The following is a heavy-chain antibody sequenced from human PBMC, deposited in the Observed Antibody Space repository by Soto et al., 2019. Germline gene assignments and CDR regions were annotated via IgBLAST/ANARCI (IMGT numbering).Heavy chain of an antibody. J-gene: IGHJ6*02. CDR2: ISAYNGNT. CDR3: ARLPPEYFLSGYYPPMRYYYGMDV. D-gene: IGHD3-3*01. Sequence: ASVKVSCKASGYTFTSYGISWVRQAPGQGLEWMGWISAYNGNTNYAQKLQGRVTMTTDTSTSTAYMELRSLRSDDTAVYYCARLPPEYFLSGYYPPMRYYYGMDVWGQGTTLTVSS. CDR1: GYTFTSYG. V-gene: IGHV1-18*01.